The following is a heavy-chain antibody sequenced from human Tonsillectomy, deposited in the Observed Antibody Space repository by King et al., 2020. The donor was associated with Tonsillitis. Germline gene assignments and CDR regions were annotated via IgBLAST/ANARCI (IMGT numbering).Heavy chain of an antibody. CDR3: TKRGLGGSGEKDY. D-gene: IGHD3-3*01. J-gene: IGHJ4*02. V-gene: IGHV3-30*18. Sequence: VQLVESGGGVVQPGRSLRLSCAASGFTFSSYGMHWVRQAPGKGLEWVAVISYDGSNKYYADSVKGRFTISRDNSKNTLYLQMNSLRAEDTAGYYCTKRGLGGSGEKDYWGQGTLVTVSS. CDR2: ISYDGSNK. CDR1: GFTFSSYG.